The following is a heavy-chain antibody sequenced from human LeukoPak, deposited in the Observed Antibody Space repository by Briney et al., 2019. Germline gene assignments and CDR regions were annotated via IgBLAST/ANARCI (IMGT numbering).Heavy chain of an antibody. D-gene: IGHD1-14*01. CDR2: MCSEGGVT. CDR3: AKAGRIVAKYYYYIDV. V-gene: IGHV3-43D*03. J-gene: IGHJ6*03. Sequence: GGSLRPSCAASGFPFDDFAMLWVRQAPGKGLDWVSLMCSEGGVTHYADSVKGRFTITRDNSKNSLYLQMNSLRPEDTALYYCAKAGRIVAKYYYYIDVWGNGTTVSVSS. CDR1: GFPFDDFA.